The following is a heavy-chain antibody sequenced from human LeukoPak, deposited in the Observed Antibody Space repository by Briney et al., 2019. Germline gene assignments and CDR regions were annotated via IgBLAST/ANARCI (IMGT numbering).Heavy chain of an antibody. J-gene: IGHJ6*03. CDR2: IYRSGTT. Sequence: PSETLSLTCTVAGGSVTSGGVYWSWIRQHPGKGLDWIGYIYRSGTTYYNPSVESRAIISVDTSKNQFSLKLTSVTAADTASYYCARGPSSSDYFYMDVWGKGTTVIVSS. D-gene: IGHD6-6*01. CDR3: ARGPSSSDYFYMDV. V-gene: IGHV4-31*03. CDR1: GGSVTSGGVY.